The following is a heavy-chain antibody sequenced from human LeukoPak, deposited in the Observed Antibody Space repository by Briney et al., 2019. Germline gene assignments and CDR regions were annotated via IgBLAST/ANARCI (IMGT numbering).Heavy chain of an antibody. J-gene: IGHJ4*02. D-gene: IGHD2-15*01. CDR3: AVVVAATPSDY. CDR2: IDPSDSYT. Sequence: GESLKISCKGFGYSFSNYWIGWVRQMPGKGLEWMGRIDPSDSYTNYSPSFQGHVTISADKSISTAYLQWSSLKASDTAMYYCAVVVAATPSDYWGQGTLVTVSS. CDR1: GYSFSNYW. V-gene: IGHV5-10-1*01.